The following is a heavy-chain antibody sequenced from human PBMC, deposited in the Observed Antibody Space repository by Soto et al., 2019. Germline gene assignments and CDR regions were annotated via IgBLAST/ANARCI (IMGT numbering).Heavy chain of an antibody. CDR3: ARRQQYYRSSFDP. CDR1: GGTFSSYT. V-gene: IGHV1-69*02. D-gene: IGHD3-10*01. Sequence: QVQLVQSGAEVKKPGSSVKVSCKASGGTFSSYTISWVRQAPGQGLEWMGRIIPILGIANYAQKFQGRVTITADKSTSTAYMELSSLRSEDTAVYYCARRQQYYRSSFDPWGQGTLVTVSS. CDR2: IIPILGIA. J-gene: IGHJ5*02.